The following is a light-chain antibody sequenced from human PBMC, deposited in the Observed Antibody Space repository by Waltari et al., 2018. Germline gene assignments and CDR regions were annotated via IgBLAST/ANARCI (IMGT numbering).Light chain of an antibody. V-gene: IGLV2-14*03. J-gene: IGLJ2*01. CDR1: SSDVGGYNY. Sequence: QSALTQPASVSGSPGQSITISCTGTSSDVGGYNYVSWYQQHPGKAPKLMISDVSNPPSGVSNRFSGSKSGNTASLTISGLQAEDEADYYCSSYISSSTLELFGGGTSLTVL. CDR3: SSYISSSTLEL. CDR2: DVS.